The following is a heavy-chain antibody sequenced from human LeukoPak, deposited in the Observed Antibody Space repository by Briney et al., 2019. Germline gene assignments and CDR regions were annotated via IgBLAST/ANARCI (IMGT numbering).Heavy chain of an antibody. CDR2: IYYRGST. CDR1: GGSLSSQY. D-gene: IGHD3-22*01. V-gene: IGHV4-59*11. J-gene: IGHJ5*02. CDR3: ARDLSSGCSKSPSRFDP. Sequence: PETLSLTWTVSGGSLSSQYRSWNRHPPGEGLGWIGYIYYRGSTSYNPTLSTRVTIPIDTSKSRFPLRLNSVTAADTAVYHCARDLSSGCSKSPSRFDPRGQGTLVTGPS.